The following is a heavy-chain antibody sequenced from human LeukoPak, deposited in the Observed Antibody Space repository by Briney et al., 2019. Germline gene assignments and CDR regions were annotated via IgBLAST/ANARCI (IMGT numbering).Heavy chain of an antibody. D-gene: IGHD3-22*01. V-gene: IGHV1-8*01. CDR3: ARGRVRLYYYDSSGYTDY. CDR2: MNPNSGNT. CDR1: GYTFTSYD. Sequence: ASVKVSCKASGYTFTSYDINWVRQATGQGLEWMGWMNPNSGNTGYAQKFQGRVTMTRNTSMSTAYMELSSLRSEDTAVYYCARGRVRLYYYDSSGYTDYWGQGTLVTVSS. J-gene: IGHJ4*02.